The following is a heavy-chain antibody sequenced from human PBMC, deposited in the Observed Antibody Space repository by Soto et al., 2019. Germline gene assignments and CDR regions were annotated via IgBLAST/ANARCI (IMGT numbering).Heavy chain of an antibody. CDR1: GFTFSSYS. D-gene: IGHD2-8*01. CDR2: ISSSSSYI. J-gene: IGHJ4*02. CDR3: AREMSGRSSGVVDY. Sequence: EVQLVESGGGLVKPGGSMRLSCAASGFTFSSYSMNWVRQAPGQGLEWVSSISSSSSYIYYAYSVKGRFTISRDNAKNSLYLQMNSLRAEDTAVYYCAREMSGRSSGVVDYWGQGTLVTVSS. V-gene: IGHV3-21*01.